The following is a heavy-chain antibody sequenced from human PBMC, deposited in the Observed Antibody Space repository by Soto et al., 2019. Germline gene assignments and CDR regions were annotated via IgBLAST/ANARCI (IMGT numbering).Heavy chain of an antibody. J-gene: IGHJ5*02. CDR2: IYYSGST. D-gene: IGHD6-13*01. CDR1: GGSISSGGYY. Sequence: SETLSLTCTVSGGSISSGGYYWSWIRQHPGKGLEWIGYIYYSGSTYYNPSLKSRVTISVDTSKNQFSLKLSSVTAADTAVYYCARGEGSSWRGNWFDPWGQGTLVTVSS. V-gene: IGHV4-31*03. CDR3: ARGEGSSWRGNWFDP.